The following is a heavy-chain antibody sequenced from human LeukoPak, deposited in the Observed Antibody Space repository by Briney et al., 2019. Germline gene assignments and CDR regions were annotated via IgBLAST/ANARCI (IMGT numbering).Heavy chain of an antibody. D-gene: IGHD1-26*01. Sequence: GGSLKLSCAASGFTFSSAWMHWVRQAPGTGLVWVSRITDDATTTYADSVRGRFTISRDNAKNILYLQMNSLRAEDTALYYCVRDRVGPDYWGQGTLVTVSS. J-gene: IGHJ4*02. V-gene: IGHV3-74*03. CDR3: VRDRVGPDY. CDR2: ITDDATT. CDR1: GFTFSSAW.